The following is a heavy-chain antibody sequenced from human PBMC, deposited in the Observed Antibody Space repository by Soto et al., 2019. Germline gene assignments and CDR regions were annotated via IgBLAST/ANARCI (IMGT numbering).Heavy chain of an antibody. CDR1: GLTFSSYG. CDR3: ASAAGAYDN. J-gene: IGHJ4*02. D-gene: IGHD1-26*01. Sequence: QVQLVESGGGVVQPGRSLRLSCAASGLTFSSYGMHWVRQAPGKGLEWVAVIWSDGSNKYYADSVKGRFTISRDNSKNTLYLQMNSLRVEDTAVYYCASAAGAYDNWGQRTLVTVSS. V-gene: IGHV3-33*01. CDR2: IWSDGSNK.